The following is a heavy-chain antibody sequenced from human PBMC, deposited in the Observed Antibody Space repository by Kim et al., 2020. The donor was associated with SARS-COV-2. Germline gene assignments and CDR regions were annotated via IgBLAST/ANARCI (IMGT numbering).Heavy chain of an antibody. D-gene: IGHD2-21*02. V-gene: IGHV3-74*01. CDR1: GFTFSSYW. J-gene: IGHJ5*02. Sequence: GGSLRLSCAASGFTFSSYWMHWVRQAPGKGLVWVSRINSDGSSTSYADSVKGRFTISRDNAKNTLYLQMNSLRAEDTAVYYCARGSLGGNSVPWFDPWGQGTLVTVSS. CDR3: ARGSLGGNSVPWFDP. CDR2: INSDGSST.